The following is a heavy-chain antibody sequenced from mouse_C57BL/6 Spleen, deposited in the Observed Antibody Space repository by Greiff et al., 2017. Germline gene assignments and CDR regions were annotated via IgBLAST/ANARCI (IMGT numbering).Heavy chain of an antibody. V-gene: IGHV3-6*01. CDR2: ISYDGSN. J-gene: IGHJ2*01. CDR1: GYSITSGYY. Sequence: VQLKESGPGLVKPSQSLSLTCSVTGYSITSGYYWNWIRQFPGNKLEWMGYISYDGSNNYNPSLKNRISITRDTSKNQFFLKLNSVTTEDTATYYCARDRDAFDYWGQGTTLTVSS. CDR3: ARDRDAFDY. D-gene: IGHD3-1*01.